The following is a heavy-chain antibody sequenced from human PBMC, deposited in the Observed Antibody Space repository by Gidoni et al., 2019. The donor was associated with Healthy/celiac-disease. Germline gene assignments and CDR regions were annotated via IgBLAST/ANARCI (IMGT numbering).Heavy chain of an antibody. CDR3: ARSRGGVRYFDWSNQNFDY. Sequence: QVQLVESGGGVVQPGRSLSISCAASGFPFSSYAIHGVRQAPGQGLEWVAVISYEGSNKYYADAVKARFTISRDNSKNTLYLQMNSLRAEDTAVYYCARSRGGVRYFDWSNQNFDYWGQGTLGTVSS. V-gene: IGHV3-30*04. CDR2: ISYEGSNK. D-gene: IGHD3-9*01. J-gene: IGHJ4*02. CDR1: GFPFSSYA.